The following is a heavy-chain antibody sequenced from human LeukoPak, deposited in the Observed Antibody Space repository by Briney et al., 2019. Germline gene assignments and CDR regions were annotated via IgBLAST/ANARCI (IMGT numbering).Heavy chain of an antibody. CDR1: SGSFSDYY. J-gene: IGHJ4*02. CDR2: IDHSGTA. CDR3: ARGKYYYDN. D-gene: IGHD6-6*01. Sequence: ASETLSLTCAVYSGSFSDYYWSWIRQPPGKGLEWIGQIDHSGTATYNPSLKSPVTISVDTSKNQFSLKLSSVTAADTAVYYCARGKYYYDNWGQGTLVTVSS. V-gene: IGHV4-34*01.